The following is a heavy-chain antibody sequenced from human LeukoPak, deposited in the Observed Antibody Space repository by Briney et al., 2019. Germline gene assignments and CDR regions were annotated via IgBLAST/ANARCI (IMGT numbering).Heavy chain of an antibody. V-gene: IGHV4-34*01. CDR1: GGSFSGYD. CDR3: ARGTAWGYYGSGSYYY. CDR2: INHSGST. J-gene: IGHJ4*02. D-gene: IGHD3-10*01. Sequence: PSETLSLTCAVYGGSFSGYDWSWIRQPPGKGLEWIGEINHSGSTNYNPSLKSRVTISVDTSKNQFSLKLSSVTAADTAVYYCARGTAWGYYGSGSYYYWGQGTLVTVSS.